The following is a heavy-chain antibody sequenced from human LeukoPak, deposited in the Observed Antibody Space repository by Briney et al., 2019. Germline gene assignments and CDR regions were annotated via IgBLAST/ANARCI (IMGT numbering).Heavy chain of an antibody. D-gene: IGHD4-23*01. V-gene: IGHV3-30*04. CDR3: AKEAEDGGNSDRYYFDY. CDR1: GFTFSSYA. J-gene: IGHJ4*02. CDR2: ISYDGSNK. Sequence: GGSLRLSCAASGFTFSSYAMHWVRQAPGKGLEWVAVISYDGSNKYYADSVKGRFTISRDNSKNTLYLQMNSLRAEDTAVYYCAKEAEDGGNSDRYYFDYWGQGTLVTVSS.